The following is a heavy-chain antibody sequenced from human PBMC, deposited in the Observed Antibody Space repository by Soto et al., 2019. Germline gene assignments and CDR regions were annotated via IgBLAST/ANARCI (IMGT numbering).Heavy chain of an antibody. V-gene: IGHV3-33*05. D-gene: IGHD1-26*01. CDR3: ARDRYSGSFWFDP. CDR2: ISYDGSNK. Sequence: GGSLRLSCAASGFTFSTYGMHWVRQAPGKGLEWVALISYDGSNKYYADSVRGRFTISRDNVKNSLYLQMNNVRAEDTAVYYCARDRYSGSFWFDPWGQGILVTVSS. CDR1: GFTFSTYG. J-gene: IGHJ5*02.